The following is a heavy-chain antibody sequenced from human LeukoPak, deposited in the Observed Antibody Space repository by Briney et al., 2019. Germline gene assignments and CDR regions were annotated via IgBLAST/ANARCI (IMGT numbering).Heavy chain of an antibody. V-gene: IGHV1-18*01. CDR3: ARDALPRKENIVVVPAAILDYYYHMDV. J-gene: IGHJ6*03. D-gene: IGHD2-2*01. CDR2: ISAYNGNT. Sequence: ASVKVSCKASGYTFTSYGISWVRQAPGQGLEWMGWISAYNGNTNYAQKLQGRVTMTTDTSTSTAYMELSSLRSEDTAVYYCARDALPRKENIVVVPAAILDYYYHMDVWGKGTTVTVSS. CDR1: GYTFTSYG.